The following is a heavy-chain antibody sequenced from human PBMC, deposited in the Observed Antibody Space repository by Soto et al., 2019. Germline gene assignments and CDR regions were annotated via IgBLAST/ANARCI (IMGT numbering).Heavy chain of an antibody. CDR3: ARFIVATIRYYYYMDV. Sequence: ASVKVSCKASGYTFTSYGISWVRQAPGQGLEWMGWISAYNGNTNYAQKLQGRVTMTTDTSTSTAYMELRSLRSDDTALFYCARFIVATIRYYYYMDVWGKGTTVTVSS. J-gene: IGHJ6*03. CDR2: ISAYNGNT. D-gene: IGHD5-12*01. CDR1: GYTFTSYG. V-gene: IGHV1-18*01.